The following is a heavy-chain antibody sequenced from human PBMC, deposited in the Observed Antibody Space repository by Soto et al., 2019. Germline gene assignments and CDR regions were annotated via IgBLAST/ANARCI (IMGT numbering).Heavy chain of an antibody. CDR1: GYTLTNYA. CDR3: ARHIRDDGGVYRKIDP. CDR2: INAGDGNT. D-gene: IGHD2-8*02. V-gene: IGHV1-3*01. J-gene: IGHJ5*02. Sequence: GASVKVSCKASGYTLTNYAVHWVRQAPGQRLEWMGWINAGDGNTKYSRNFQGQVTMSADKSISTAYLQWSSLKASDTAMYYCARHIRDDGGVYRKIDPWGQGTLVTVSS.